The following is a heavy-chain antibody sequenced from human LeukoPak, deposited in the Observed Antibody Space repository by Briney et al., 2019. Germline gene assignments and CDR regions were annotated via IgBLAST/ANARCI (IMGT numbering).Heavy chain of an antibody. J-gene: IGHJ4*02. CDR1: GFTFSSYS. D-gene: IGHD4-17*01. CDR3: ARGSTTVTTGDY. CDR2: ISSSSSYI. Sequence: AGGSLRLSWAASGFTFSSYSMNWVRQAPGKGLEWVSSISSSSSYIYYADSVKGRFTISRDNAKNSLYLQMNSLRAEDTAVYYCARGSTTVTTGDYWGQGTLVTVSS. V-gene: IGHV3-21*01.